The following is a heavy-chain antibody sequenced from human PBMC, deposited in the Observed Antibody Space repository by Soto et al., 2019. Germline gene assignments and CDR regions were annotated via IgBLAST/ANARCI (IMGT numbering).Heavy chain of an antibody. CDR2: IIPIFGTT. J-gene: IGHJ6*02. CDR1: GGAFSSYA. Sequence: QVQLVQSGAEVKKPGSSVKVSCKASGGAFSSYALSWVRQAPGQGLEWMGGIIPIFGTTNYAQNFQGRVAITADESTTTAYMELNSLRSEDTAVYYCARGMYSSSSNHYYHGMDVWGQGTTVTVSS. V-gene: IGHV1-69*01. D-gene: IGHD6-6*01. CDR3: ARGMYSSSSNHYYHGMDV.